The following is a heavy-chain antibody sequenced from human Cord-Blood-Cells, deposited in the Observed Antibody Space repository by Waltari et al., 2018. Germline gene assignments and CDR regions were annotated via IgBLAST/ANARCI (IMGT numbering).Heavy chain of an antibody. Sequence: QLQLQESGSGLVKPSQTLSLTCAVSGGSISSGGYSWSWIRQPPGKGLEWIGYIYHSGSPYYNPSLKSRVTISVDRSKNQFSLKLSSVTAAETAVYYCARGNLHSSSWIKYGMDVWGQGTTVTVSS. CDR1: GGSISSGGYS. D-gene: IGHD6-13*01. J-gene: IGHJ6*02. V-gene: IGHV4-30-2*01. CDR2: IYHSGSP. CDR3: ARGNLHSSSWIKYGMDV.